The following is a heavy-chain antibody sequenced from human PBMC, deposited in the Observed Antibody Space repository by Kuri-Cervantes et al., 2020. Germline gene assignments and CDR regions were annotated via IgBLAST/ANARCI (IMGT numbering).Heavy chain of an antibody. CDR3: ARLYEYYFDY. J-gene: IGHJ4*02. D-gene: IGHD5/OR15-5a*01. CDR2: INSDASST. V-gene: IGHV3-74*01. CDR1: GFTFSSSW. Sequence: GGSLRLSCAASGFTFSSSWMHWVRQAPGKGLVWVSRINSDASSTRYADSVRGRFTISRDNAKNSLYLQMNSLRAEDTAVYYCARLYEYYFDYWGQGTLVTVSS.